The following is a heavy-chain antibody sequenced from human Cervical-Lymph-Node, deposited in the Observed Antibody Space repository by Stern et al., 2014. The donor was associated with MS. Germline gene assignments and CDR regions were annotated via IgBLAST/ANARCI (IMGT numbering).Heavy chain of an antibody. D-gene: IGHD2-15*01. CDR1: GFTFSSYS. J-gene: IGHJ4*02. Sequence: EMQLVESGGGLVKPGGSLRLSCAASGFTFSSYSMNWVRQAPGKGLEWVSSISSSSSYIYYADSVKGRFTISRDNAKNSLYLQMNSLRAEDTAVYYCARDKGYCSGGSCYSGGIDYWGQGTLVTVSS. CDR2: ISSSSSYI. CDR3: ARDKGYCSGGSCYSGGIDY. V-gene: IGHV3-21*01.